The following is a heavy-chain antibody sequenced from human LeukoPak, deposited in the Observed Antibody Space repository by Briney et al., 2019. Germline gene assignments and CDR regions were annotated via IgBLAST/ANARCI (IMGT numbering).Heavy chain of an antibody. CDR3: ARGPRQYCSSTSCYLDY. D-gene: IGHD2-2*01. Sequence: PGGSLRLSCAASGFTFSIYSMNWLRHAPGKGLEGVSSISSSSSYIYYADSVKGRFTISRDNAKNSLYLQMNSLRAEDTAVYYCARGPRQYCSSTSCYLDYWGQGTLVTVSS. CDR1: GFTFSIYS. CDR2: ISSSSSYI. V-gene: IGHV3-21*01. J-gene: IGHJ4*02.